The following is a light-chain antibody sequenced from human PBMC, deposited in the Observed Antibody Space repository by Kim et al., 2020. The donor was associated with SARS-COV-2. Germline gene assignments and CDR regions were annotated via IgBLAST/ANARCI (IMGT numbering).Light chain of an antibody. CDR1: SGRVVTSY. CDR2: EDD. Sequence: GKTVTSSCTRSSGRVVTSYVQWYQQRPGSAPTTVIYEDDQRPSGVPDRFSGSIDGSSNSASLTISGLRTEDEADYYCQSYDTDNWMFGGGTQLTVL. CDR3: QSYDTDNWM. V-gene: IGLV6-57*03. J-gene: IGLJ3*02.